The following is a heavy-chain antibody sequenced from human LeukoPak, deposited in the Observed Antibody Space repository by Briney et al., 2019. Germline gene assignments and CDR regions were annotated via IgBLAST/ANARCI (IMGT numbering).Heavy chain of an antibody. V-gene: IGHV3-21*01. J-gene: IGHJ4*02. Sequence: GGSLRLSCAASGSTFSSYSFNWVRQAPGKGLEWVSSIRSSTTYVYYADSVKGRFTISRDNAKNSLYLQMNSLRAEDTAVYYCARDSLTMIVGRQKRGLDYWGQGTLVTVSS. CDR1: GSTFSSYS. CDR2: IRSSTTYV. D-gene: IGHD3-22*01. CDR3: ARDSLTMIVGRQKRGLDY.